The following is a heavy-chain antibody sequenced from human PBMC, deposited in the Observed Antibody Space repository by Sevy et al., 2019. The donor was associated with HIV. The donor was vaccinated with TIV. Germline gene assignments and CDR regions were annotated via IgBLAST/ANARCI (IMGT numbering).Heavy chain of an antibody. CDR2: IYSGGST. Sequence: GGSLRLSCAASGFTVSSNYMSWVHQAPGKGLEWVSVIYSGGSTYYADSVKGRFTISRDNSKNTLYLQMNSLRAEDTAVYYCAREEIAVAGTSAFDIWGQGTMVTVSS. CDR1: GFTVSSNY. CDR3: AREEIAVAGTSAFDI. D-gene: IGHD6-19*01. V-gene: IGHV3-53*01. J-gene: IGHJ3*02.